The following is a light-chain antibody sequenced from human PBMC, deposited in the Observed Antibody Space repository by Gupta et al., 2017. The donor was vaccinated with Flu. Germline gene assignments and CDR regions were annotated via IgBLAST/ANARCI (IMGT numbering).Light chain of an antibody. V-gene: IGKV1-5*03. CDR2: KAS. Sequence: DIQMTQSPSTLSASVGDRVTITCRASQSISSWLAWYQQKPGKAPKLLIYKASSLESGVPSRFSGSGSGTEFTLTISSLQPDDFATYYCQQDNSPVAFGQGTKVEIK. CDR1: QSISSW. CDR3: QQDNSPVA. J-gene: IGKJ1*01.